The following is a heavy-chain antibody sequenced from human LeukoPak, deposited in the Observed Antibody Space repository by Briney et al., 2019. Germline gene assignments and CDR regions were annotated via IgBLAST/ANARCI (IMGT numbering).Heavy chain of an antibody. CDR3: ARTFLGYHFYMDV. CDR1: GGSTSSYY. Sequence: SGALSLTCTVSGGSTSSYYWSWIRQPPGKELEWIGDIFYSGSTNYKPTLKSRVTISVATSKNQFSLKLSSVTAADTAVYYCARTFLGYHFYMDVWGKGTTVTVSS. J-gene: IGHJ6*03. CDR2: IFYSGST. V-gene: IGHV4-59*01. D-gene: IGHD3-3*02.